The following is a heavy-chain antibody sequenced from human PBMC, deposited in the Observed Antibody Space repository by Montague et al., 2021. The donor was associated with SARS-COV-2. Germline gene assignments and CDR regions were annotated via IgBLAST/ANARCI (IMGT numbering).Heavy chain of an antibody. CDR1: GGSISSSSYY. CDR3: ARHTFSITIYGRADRYGLDV. D-gene: IGHD3-3*01. V-gene: IGHV4-39*01. Sequence: SETLSLTCTVSGGSISSSSYYWGWIRQPPGKGLEWIGSIHYSGNTYYKPSLKSRVTISVDTSKNQFSLTLSSVTAADTAVYYCARHTFSITIYGRADRYGLDVWGQGTPVTVSS. CDR2: IHYSGNT. J-gene: IGHJ6*02.